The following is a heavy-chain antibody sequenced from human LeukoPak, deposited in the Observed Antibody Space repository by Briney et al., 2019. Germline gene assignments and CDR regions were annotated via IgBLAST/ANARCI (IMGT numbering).Heavy chain of an antibody. CDR2: INPNSGGT. D-gene: IGHD3-10*01. CDR3: ARDLPHYYYGSGSFDY. V-gene: IGHV1-2*02. Sequence: ASVKVSCKASGYTFTGYYMHWVRQAPGQGLEWMGWINPNSGGTNYAQKFQGRVTMTRDTSISTAYMELSRLRSDDTAVYYCARDLPHYYYGSGSFDYWGQGTLVTVSS. CDR1: GYTFTGYY. J-gene: IGHJ4*02.